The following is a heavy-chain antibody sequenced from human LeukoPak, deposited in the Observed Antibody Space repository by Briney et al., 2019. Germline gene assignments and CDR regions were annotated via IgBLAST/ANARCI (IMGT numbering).Heavy chain of an antibody. J-gene: IGHJ4*02. CDR3: ARGTPFDY. V-gene: IGHV4-31*11. CDR2: IYYSGST. CDR1: GGPISSGGHY. D-gene: IGHD1-1*01. Sequence: SETLSLTCAVSGGPISSGGHYWSWIRQHPGKGLEWIGYIYYSGSTYYNPSLKSRLTISVDTSKNQFSLKVSSVTAADTAVYYCARGTPFDYWGQGTLVTVSS.